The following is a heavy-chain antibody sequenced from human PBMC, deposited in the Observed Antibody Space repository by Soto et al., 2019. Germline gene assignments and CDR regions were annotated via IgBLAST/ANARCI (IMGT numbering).Heavy chain of an antibody. Sequence: SLTCAVSGYSISSGYYWGWIRQPPGKGLEWIGSIYHSGSTYYNPSLKSRVTISVDTSKNQFSLKLSSVTAADTAVYYCARGHSTRWYHHRFDPWPTPTLVTVSS. J-gene: IGHJ5*02. D-gene: IGHD6-19*01. CDR1: GYSISSGYY. CDR3: ARGHSTRWYHHRFDP. CDR2: IYHSGST. V-gene: IGHV4-38-2*01.